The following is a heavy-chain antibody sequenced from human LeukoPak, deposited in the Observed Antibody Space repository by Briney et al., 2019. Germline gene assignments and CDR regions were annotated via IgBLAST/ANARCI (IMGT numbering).Heavy chain of an antibody. D-gene: IGHD3-3*01. CDR3: ARDFWSAYPPGMDV. CDR1: GFTVSSNY. Sequence: PGGSLRLSCAASGFTVSSNYMSWVRQAPGKGLEWVSVIYSGGSTYYADSVKGRFTISRDNSKNTLYLQMNSLRAEDTAVYYCARDFWSAYPPGMDVWGKGTTVTVSS. V-gene: IGHV3-53*01. CDR2: IYSGGST. J-gene: IGHJ6*04.